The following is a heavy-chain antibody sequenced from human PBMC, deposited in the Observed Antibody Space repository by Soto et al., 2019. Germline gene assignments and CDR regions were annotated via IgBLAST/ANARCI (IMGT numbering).Heavy chain of an antibody. Sequence: LRLSCAGSGFIFSDYWMSWVRQAPGKGLEWVANIKHDGSEKEYVDSLKGRVTISRDNAKNSLFLQLNFLRAEDTAVYYCARYCSSTSCDHYFDYWGQGTLVTVSS. CDR1: GFIFSDYW. CDR3: ARYCSSTSCDHYFDY. CDR2: IKHDGSEK. D-gene: IGHD2-2*01. V-gene: IGHV3-7*03. J-gene: IGHJ4*02.